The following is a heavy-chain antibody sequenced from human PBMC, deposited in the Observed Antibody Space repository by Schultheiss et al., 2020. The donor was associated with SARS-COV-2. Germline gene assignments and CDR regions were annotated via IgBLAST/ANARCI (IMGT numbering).Heavy chain of an antibody. CDR2: IYYSGST. CDR1: GGSISSGGYY. Sequence: SQTLSLTCTVSGGSISSGGYYWSWIRQHPGKGLEWIGYIYYSGSTNYNPSLKSRVTISVDTSKNQFSLKLSSVTAADTAVYYCARGRKPKYSSGWYVGGDFDYWGQGTLVTVSS. D-gene: IGHD6-19*01. J-gene: IGHJ4*02. V-gene: IGHV4-31*03. CDR3: ARGRKPKYSSGWYVGGDFDY.